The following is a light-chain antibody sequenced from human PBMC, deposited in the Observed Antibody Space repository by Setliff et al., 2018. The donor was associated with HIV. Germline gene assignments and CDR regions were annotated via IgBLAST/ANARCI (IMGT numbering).Light chain of an antibody. CDR1: SSDVGSYNR. J-gene: IGLJ1*01. V-gene: IGLV2-18*02. CDR3: SSYTTSNTYV. CDR2: EVS. Sequence: QSALTQPPSVSGSPGQSVTISCTGTSSDVGSYNRVSWYQQPPGTAPKLMIYEVSYRPSGVPDRFSGSKSVNTASLTISGLQAEDEADYYCSSYTTSNTYVFGTGTKVNVL.